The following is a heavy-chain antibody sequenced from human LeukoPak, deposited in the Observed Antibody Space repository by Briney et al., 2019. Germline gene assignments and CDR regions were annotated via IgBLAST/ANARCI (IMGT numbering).Heavy chain of an antibody. CDR3: ARESVVVVAAKAYNWFDP. Sequence: GGSLRLSCAASGFTFSSYWMSWVRQAPGKGLEWVANIKQDGSEKYYVDSVKGRFTISRDNAKNSLYLRMNSLRAEDTAVYYCARESVVVVAAKAYNWFDPWGQGTLVTVSS. CDR2: IKQDGSEK. D-gene: IGHD2-15*01. V-gene: IGHV3-7*01. J-gene: IGHJ5*02. CDR1: GFTFSSYW.